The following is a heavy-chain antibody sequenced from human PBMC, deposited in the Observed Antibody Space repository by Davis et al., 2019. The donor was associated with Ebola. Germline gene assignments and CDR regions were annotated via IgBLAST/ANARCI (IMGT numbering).Heavy chain of an antibody. CDR2: FYPSRST. CDR1: GYSINRGYY. V-gene: IGHV4-38-2*01. J-gene: IGHJ4*01. CDR3: SRVGYCSGGDCPPQ. D-gene: IGHD2-15*01. Sequence: SQTLSLTCAVSGYSINRGYYWGWIRQPPGKGLEYIGGFYPSRSTYYNPSLKSRVAISLDASKNQFFLKLSSVTASDTAVYYCSRVGYCSGGDCPPQWGPGTLVTVSS.